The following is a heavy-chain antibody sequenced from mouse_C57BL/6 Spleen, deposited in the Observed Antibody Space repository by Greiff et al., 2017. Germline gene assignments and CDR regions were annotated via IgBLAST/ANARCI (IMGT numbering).Heavy chain of an antibody. CDR3: APHYDYFGGFAY. V-gene: IGHV1-72*01. J-gene: IGHJ3*01. Sequence: QVQLQQPGAELVKPGASVKLSCKASGYTFTSYWMHWVKQRPGRGLEWIGRIDPNSGGTKYNEKFKSKATLTVDKPSSTAYMQRSSLTSEDSAVYYCAPHYDYFGGFAYWGQGTLVTVSA. CDR1: GYTFTSYW. D-gene: IGHD2-4*01. CDR2: IDPNSGGT.